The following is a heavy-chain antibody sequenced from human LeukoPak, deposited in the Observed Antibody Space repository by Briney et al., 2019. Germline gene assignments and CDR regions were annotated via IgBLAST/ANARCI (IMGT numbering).Heavy chain of an antibody. CDR2: IYYSGST. D-gene: IGHD3-22*01. CDR1: GGSISSYY. V-gene: IGHV4-59*01. Sequence: SETLSLTCTVSGGSISSYYWSWIRQPPGKGLEWIGYIYYSGSTNYNPSLKSRVTISVDTSKNQFSLKLSSVTAADTAVYYCARGFYYDSSGNISSDAFDIWGQGSMVTVSS. J-gene: IGHJ3*02. CDR3: ARGFYYDSSGNISSDAFDI.